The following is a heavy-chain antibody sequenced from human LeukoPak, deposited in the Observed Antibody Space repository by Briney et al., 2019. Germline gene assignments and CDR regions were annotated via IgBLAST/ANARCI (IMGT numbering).Heavy chain of an antibody. V-gene: IGHV3-15*01. CDR3: TIPITMVRGVITPADYFDY. CDR1: GFTFSNAW. D-gene: IGHD3-10*01. CDR2: IKSKTDGGTT. Sequence: GGSLRLSCAASGFTFSNAWMSWVRQAPGEGLEWVGRIKSKTDGGTTDYAAPVKGRFTISRDDSKNTLYLQMNSLKTEDTAVYYCTIPITMVRGVITPADYFDYWGQGTLVTVSS. J-gene: IGHJ4*02.